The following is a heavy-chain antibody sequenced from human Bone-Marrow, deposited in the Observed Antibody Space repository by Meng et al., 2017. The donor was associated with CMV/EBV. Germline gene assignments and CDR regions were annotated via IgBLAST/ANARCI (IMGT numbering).Heavy chain of an antibody. D-gene: IGHD2/OR15-2a*01. CDR3: ASCSTTLTYYYYYYGMDV. J-gene: IGHJ6*02. CDR2: IIPIFGTA. CDR1: GGTFSSYA. Sequence: SVKVSCKASGGTFSSYAISWVRQAPGQGLEWMGGIIPIFGTANYAQKFQGRVTITTDESTSTAYMELSRLRSEDTAVYYRASCSTTLTYYYYYYGMDVWGQGTTVTFSS. V-gene: IGHV1-69*05.